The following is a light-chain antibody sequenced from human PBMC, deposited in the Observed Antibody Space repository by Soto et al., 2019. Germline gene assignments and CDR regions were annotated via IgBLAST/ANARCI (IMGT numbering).Light chain of an antibody. J-gene: IGKJ1*01. CDR1: QSISTW. V-gene: IGKV1-5*03. CDR3: QQYLNRWT. Sequence: DIQMTQSPSTLSASVGDRGTITCRASQSISTWLAWYQQKPGKAPKLLIYKASSLEGGVPSRFSGSGSGTEFTLTISSLQPDDFATYYCQQYLNRWTFGQGTKVEIK. CDR2: KAS.